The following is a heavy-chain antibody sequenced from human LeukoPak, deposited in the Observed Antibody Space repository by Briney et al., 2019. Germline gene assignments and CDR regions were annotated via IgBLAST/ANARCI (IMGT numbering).Heavy chain of an antibody. J-gene: IGHJ6*03. Sequence: GGSLRLSCAASGFTFSSYSMNWVRQAPGKGLEWVSYISSSSSTIYYADSVKGRFTISRDNAKNSLYLQMNSLRAEDTAVYYCARDPRALYYYYYMNVCGKGTTVTVSS. CDR3: ARDPRALYYYYYMNV. V-gene: IGHV3-48*01. CDR2: ISSSSSTI. CDR1: GFTFSSYS.